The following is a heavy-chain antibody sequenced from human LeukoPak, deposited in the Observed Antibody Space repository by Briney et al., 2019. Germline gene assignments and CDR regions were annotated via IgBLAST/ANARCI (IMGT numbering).Heavy chain of an antibody. V-gene: IGHV3-23*01. J-gene: IGHJ4*02. CDR1: GFTFSSYA. Sequence: GGSLRLSCAASGFTFSSYAMSWVRQAPGKGLEWVSAISGSGGSTYYADSVKGRFTISRDNSKNTLCLQMNSLRAEDTAVYYCAKALGYSYAVRGLFDYWGQGTLVTVSS. D-gene: IGHD5-18*01. CDR3: AKALGYSYAVRGLFDY. CDR2: ISGSGGST.